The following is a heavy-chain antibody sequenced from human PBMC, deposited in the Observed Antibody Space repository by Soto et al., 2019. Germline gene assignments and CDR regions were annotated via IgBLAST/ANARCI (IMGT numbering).Heavy chain of an antibody. CDR3: ARDQLLWFGELLLPGSYGMDV. Sequence: ASVKVSCKASGYTFTSYGISWVRQAPGQGLEWMGWISAYNGNTNYAQKLQGRVTMTTDTSTSTAYMELRSLRSDDMAVYYCARDQLLWFGELLLPGSYGMDVWGQGTTVTVSS. CDR2: ISAYNGNT. J-gene: IGHJ6*02. CDR1: GYTFTSYG. V-gene: IGHV1-18*03. D-gene: IGHD3-10*01.